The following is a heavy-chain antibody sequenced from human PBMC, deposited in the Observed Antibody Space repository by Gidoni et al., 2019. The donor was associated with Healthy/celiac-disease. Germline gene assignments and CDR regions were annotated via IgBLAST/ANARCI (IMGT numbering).Heavy chain of an antibody. Sequence: QVQLVQSGAEVEKPGSSVKVSCKASGGTFSSYAISWVRQAPGQGLEWMGGISPIFGTANYAQKFQGSVTITADESTSTAYMGLSSLRSEDTAVYSCARVITMVRGGVNWFDPWGQGTLVTVSS. J-gene: IGHJ5*02. V-gene: IGHV1-69*01. CDR2: ISPIFGTA. CDR1: GGTFSSYA. CDR3: ARVITMVRGGVNWFDP. D-gene: IGHD3-10*01.